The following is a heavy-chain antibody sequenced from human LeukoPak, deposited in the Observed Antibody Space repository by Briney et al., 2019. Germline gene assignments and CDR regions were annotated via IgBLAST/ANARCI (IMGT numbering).Heavy chain of an antibody. D-gene: IGHD5-12*01. CDR1: GYTFTSYD. CDR2: MNPNSGNT. CDR3: ARESGVATINAFDI. J-gene: IGHJ3*02. V-gene: IGHV1-8*01. Sequence: ASVKVSCKASGYTFTSYDINWVRQATGQGLEWMGWMNPNSGNTGYAQKFQGRVTMTRNTSISTAYMELSSLRSEDTAVYYCARESGVATINAFDIWGQGTMVTVSS.